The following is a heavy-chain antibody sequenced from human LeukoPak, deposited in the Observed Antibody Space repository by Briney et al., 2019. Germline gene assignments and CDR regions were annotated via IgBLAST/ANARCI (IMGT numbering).Heavy chain of an antibody. CDR3: AKVVGYDSSGYSYYYYMDV. J-gene: IGHJ6*03. D-gene: IGHD3-22*01. CDR2: IQYDGSNK. CDR1: GFTFSSYG. Sequence: GGSLRLSCAASGFTFSSYGMHWVRQAPGKGLEWVAFIQYDGSNKYYADSVKGRFTISRDNSKNTLYLQMNSLRAEDTAVYYCAKVVGYDSSGYSYYYYMDVWGKGTTVTISS. V-gene: IGHV3-30*02.